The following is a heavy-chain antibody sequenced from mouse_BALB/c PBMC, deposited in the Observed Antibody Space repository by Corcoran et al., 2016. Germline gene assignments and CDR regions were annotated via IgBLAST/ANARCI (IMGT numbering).Heavy chain of an antibody. CDR3: SSCYWYFDV. J-gene: IGHJ1*01. CDR1: GFNIKDTY. CDR2: IDPANGNT. Sequence: EVQLQQSGAELVKPGASVKLSCTASGFNIKDTYMHWVKQRPEQGLEWIGRIDPANGNTKYDPKFQGKATITADTSSNTVYLQISSLTLEDTAVYYCSSCYWYFDVWGAGTPVTVSS. V-gene: IGHV14-3*02.